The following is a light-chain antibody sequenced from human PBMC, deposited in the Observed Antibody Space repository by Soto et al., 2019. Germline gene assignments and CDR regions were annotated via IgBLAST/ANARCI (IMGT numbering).Light chain of an antibody. CDR2: WAS. J-gene: IGKJ2*01. V-gene: IGKV4-1*01. CDR1: QSVLYSSNNKNY. Sequence: DIVMTQSPDSLAVSLGERATINCKSSQSVLYSSNNKNYLAWYQQKPGQPPKLLIYWASTRESGVPDRSSGSGSGTDFTLTISSLQAEDVAVYYCQQYYNTPSYTFGQGTKLEIK. CDR3: QQYYNTPSYT.